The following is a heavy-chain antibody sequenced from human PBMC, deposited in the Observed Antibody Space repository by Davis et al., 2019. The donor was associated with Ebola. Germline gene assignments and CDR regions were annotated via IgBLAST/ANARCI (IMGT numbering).Heavy chain of an antibody. CDR3: ARVGDYCSSTSCSYFDY. V-gene: IGHV3-11*06. D-gene: IGHD2-2*01. Sequence: GESLKISCAASGFTFSDYYMSWIRQAPGKGLEWVSYISSSSSYTNYADSVKGRFTISRDNAKNSLYLQMNSLRAEDTAVYYCARVGDYCSSTSCSYFDYWGQGTLVTVSS. CDR1: GFTFSDYY. J-gene: IGHJ4*02. CDR2: ISSSSSYT.